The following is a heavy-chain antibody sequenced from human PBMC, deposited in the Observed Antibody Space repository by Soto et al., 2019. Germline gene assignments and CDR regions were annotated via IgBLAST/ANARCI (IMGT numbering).Heavy chain of an antibody. CDR2: ISGSGGST. D-gene: IGHD3-3*01. J-gene: IGHJ4*02. V-gene: IGHV3-23*01. CDR3: AKVDYNFWSGYDY. CDR1: GFTFSTYA. Sequence: EVQLLESGGGLVQPGGSLRLSCAASGFTFSTYAMSWVRQAPGKGLEWVSAISGSGGSTYYADSVKGRFTISRDNSKNTLYLQVNRLRAEDTRVYYCAKVDYNFWSGYDYWAQGALVTVSS.